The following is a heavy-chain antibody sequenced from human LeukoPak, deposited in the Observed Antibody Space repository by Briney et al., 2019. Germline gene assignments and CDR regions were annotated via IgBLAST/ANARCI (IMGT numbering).Heavy chain of an antibody. Sequence: PGGSRRLACAAAGFTFSGSAMHWVRHPSGEGLEWVGRIRSKANSYATAYAASVQGRFTIGRDDSKNTEYLQLNSLKTEDTAVYYCTRVLELQSYYYYGMDVWRQGTKVTVCS. CDR1: GFTFSGSA. J-gene: IGHJ6*02. D-gene: IGHD1-7*01. CDR3: TRVLELQSYYYYGMDV. CDR2: IRSKANSYAT. V-gene: IGHV3-73*01.